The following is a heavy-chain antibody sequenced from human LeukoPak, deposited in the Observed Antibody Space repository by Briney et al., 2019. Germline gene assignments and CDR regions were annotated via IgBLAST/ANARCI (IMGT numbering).Heavy chain of an antibody. Sequence: PSETLSLTCTVSGGSISSSSYYWGWIRQPPGKGLEWIGSIYYSGDTYYNPSLKSRRATISVDTSKNQFSLRLTSMTAADTAVYYCARHQWHYYYYMGVWGKGSTVTVSS. CDR1: GGSISSSSYY. V-gene: IGHV4-39*01. CDR3: ARHQWHYYYYMGV. CDR2: IYYSGDT. J-gene: IGHJ6*03. D-gene: IGHD6-19*01.